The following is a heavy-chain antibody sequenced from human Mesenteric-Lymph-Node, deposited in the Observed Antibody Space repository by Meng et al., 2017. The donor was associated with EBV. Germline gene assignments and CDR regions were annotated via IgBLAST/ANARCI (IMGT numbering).Heavy chain of an antibody. CDR3: ARIESIWGTYRKYYFDY. CDR1: GGSFSGYY. CDR2: STHNGIV. V-gene: IGHV4-34*01. Sequence: QVHSESWGQGLLTPSEKLSLTCAVYGGSFSGYYWSWIRQAPGQGLEWIGESTHNGIVNYNPSLKSRVAISVDTFKNQFSLRLTSVTAADTAIYYCARIESIWGTYRKYYFDYWGQGTLVTVSS. D-gene: IGHD3-16*02. J-gene: IGHJ4*02.